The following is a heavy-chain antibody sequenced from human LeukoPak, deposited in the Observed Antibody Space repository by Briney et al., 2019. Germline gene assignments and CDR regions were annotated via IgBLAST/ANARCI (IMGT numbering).Heavy chain of an antibody. V-gene: IGHV1-2*02. CDR1: GYTFTTYY. J-gene: IGHJ4*02. CDR3: ARDNVVVPAAMPFDY. D-gene: IGHD2-2*01. Sequence: ASVKVSCKTSGYTFTTYYMHWVRQAPGQGLEWMGWINPNTGGTKYAQKFQGRVTMTRDTSSRTAYMELSRLRSDDTAVYYCARDNVVVPAAMPFDYWGQGTLVTVSS. CDR2: INPNTGGT.